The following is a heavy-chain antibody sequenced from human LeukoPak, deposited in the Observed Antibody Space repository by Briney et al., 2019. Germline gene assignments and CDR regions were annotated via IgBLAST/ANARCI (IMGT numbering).Heavy chain of an antibody. CDR3: ARGSYYGPGSYYIY. CDR2: IYYSGST. CDR1: GGSISNYY. Sequence: ETLSLTCTVSGGSISNYYWSWIRQPPGKGLEWIGYIYYSGSTNYNPSLRSRVTISVDTSKNQFSLKLSSVTAADTAVYYCARGSYYGPGSYYIYWGQGTLVTVSS. V-gene: IGHV4-59*01. J-gene: IGHJ4*02. D-gene: IGHD3-10*01.